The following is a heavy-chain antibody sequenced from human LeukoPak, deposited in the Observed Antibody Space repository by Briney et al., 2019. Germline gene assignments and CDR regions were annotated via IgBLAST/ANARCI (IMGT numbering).Heavy chain of an antibody. CDR2: ASGRSIYT. J-gene: IGHJ4*02. CDR1: GFTFSDYY. D-gene: IGHD5-18*01. Sequence: GGSLRLSCAASGFTFSDYYMGWIRQAPGKGLEWVSYASGRSIYTNYADSVKGRFTISRDNAKNSLYLQMNSLRDEDTAVYYCASSKGYSYGYGYWGQGTLVTVSS. CDR3: ASSKGYSYGYGY. V-gene: IGHV3-11*06.